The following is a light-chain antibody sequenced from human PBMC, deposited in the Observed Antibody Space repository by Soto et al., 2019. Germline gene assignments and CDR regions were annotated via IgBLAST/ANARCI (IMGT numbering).Light chain of an antibody. CDR2: RVS. V-gene: IGKV1-39*01. J-gene: IGKJ5*01. CDR1: QNINSY. CDR3: QQSYSTLVS. Sequence: DLQMTQTPSSLSASVGDRVTVTCRASQNINSYLNWYQQKPGKAPTLLISRVSTLQSGVPSRFSGSGSETEFTLTISSLQPEDFATYYCQQSYSTLVSFGQGTRLEIK.